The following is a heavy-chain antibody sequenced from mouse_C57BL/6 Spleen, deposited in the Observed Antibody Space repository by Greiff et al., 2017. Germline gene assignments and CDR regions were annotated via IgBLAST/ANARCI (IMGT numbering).Heavy chain of an antibody. D-gene: IGHD1-1*02. V-gene: IGHV14-4*01. Sequence: EVQLQQSGAELVRPGASVKLSCTASGFNIKDDYMHWVKQRPEQGLEWIGRIDPENGDTEYASKFQGKATITADTSSNPDYLQLSSLTSEDTSVYCCATEGPYGAGGYWGQGTTLTVSS. CDR3: ATEGPYGAGGY. J-gene: IGHJ2*01. CDR1: GFNIKDDY. CDR2: IDPENGDT.